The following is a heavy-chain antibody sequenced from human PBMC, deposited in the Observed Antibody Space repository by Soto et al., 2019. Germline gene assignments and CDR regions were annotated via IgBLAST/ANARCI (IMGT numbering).Heavy chain of an antibody. J-gene: IGHJ4*02. CDR3: AKDKMGSVVGAAPFDY. CDR2: ISGSGGST. D-gene: IGHD1-26*01. V-gene: IGHV3-23*01. Sequence: EVPLLESGGGLVQPGGSLRLSCAASGFTFSNYAMSWVRQAPGKGLEWVSAISGSGGSTYYADSVKGRFTISRDNSKXXRSLQMNSLRAEDTAVYYCAKDKMGSVVGAAPFDYWGQGTLVTVSS. CDR1: GFTFSNYA.